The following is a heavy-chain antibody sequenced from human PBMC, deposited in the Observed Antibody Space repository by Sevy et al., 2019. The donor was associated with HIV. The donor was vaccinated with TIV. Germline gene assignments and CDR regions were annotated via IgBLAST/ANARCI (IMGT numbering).Heavy chain of an antibody. CDR3: ARDHNIAGSLDGRGYCDH. Sequence: GGSLRLSCAASGFTFNIFAMQWVRQAPGKGLEWVSVISFDECNKQYADSVKGRFTVSRDNSKNMLFLEMNSLTSEDTAVYYYARDHNIAGSLDGRGYCDHWGQGTLVTVSS. CDR1: GFTFNIFA. CDR2: ISFDECNK. J-gene: IGHJ4*02. D-gene: IGHD6-13*01. V-gene: IGHV3-30*17.